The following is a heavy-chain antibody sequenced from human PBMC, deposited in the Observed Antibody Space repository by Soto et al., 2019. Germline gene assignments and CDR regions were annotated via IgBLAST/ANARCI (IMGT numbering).Heavy chain of an antibody. J-gene: IGHJ4*02. D-gene: IGHD4-17*01. Sequence: GESLKISCQVSGYTFTIYWIDWVRQMPGKGLEWMGIIYPSDSDTRYSPPFQGQVTISADQSINTAYLQWDSLKASDTAIYYCARPANTVADHFDLWGQGTPVTVSS. CDR1: GYTFTIYW. CDR3: ARPANTVADHFDL. V-gene: IGHV5-51*01. CDR2: IYPSDSDT.